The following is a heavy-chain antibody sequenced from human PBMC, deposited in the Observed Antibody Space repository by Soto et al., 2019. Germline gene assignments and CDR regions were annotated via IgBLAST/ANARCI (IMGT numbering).Heavy chain of an antibody. CDR3: ARVGSSGWSPDY. D-gene: IGHD6-19*01. CDR2: IFYSGSTTY. J-gene: IGHJ4*02. V-gene: IGHV4-59*11. Sequence: SETLSLTCPVSGCSISGHYWIWIRQPPGEGMEWIGYIFYSGSTTYNNNPSLKSRVTISVDTSKNQFSLRLRSVTAADTAVYYCARVGSSGWSPDYWGQGTLVTVSS. CDR1: GCSISGHY.